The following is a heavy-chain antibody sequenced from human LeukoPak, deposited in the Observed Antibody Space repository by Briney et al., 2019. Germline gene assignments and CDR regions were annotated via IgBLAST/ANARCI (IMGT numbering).Heavy chain of an antibody. Sequence: KPSETLSLTCTVSGGSISSSSYYWGWIRQPPGKGLEWIGSIYYSGSTYYNPSLKSRVTISVDTSNNQFSLKLSSVTAADTAVYYCATYYDYVWGSPIDYWGQGTLVTVSS. J-gene: IGHJ4*02. CDR3: ATYYDYVWGSPIDY. CDR1: GGSISSSSYY. V-gene: IGHV4-39*01. CDR2: IYYSGST. D-gene: IGHD3-16*01.